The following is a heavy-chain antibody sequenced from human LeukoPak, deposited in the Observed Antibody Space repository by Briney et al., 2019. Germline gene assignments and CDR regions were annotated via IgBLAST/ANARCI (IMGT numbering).Heavy chain of an antibody. CDR1: GFTFSSYE. CDR2: ISSSGGTI. V-gene: IGHV3-48*03. D-gene: IGHD5-12*01. J-gene: IGHJ5*02. CDR3: ARDESGYSGYVRFDP. Sequence: QPGGSLRPSCAASGFTFSSYEMNWVRQAPGKELEWVSYISSSGGTIYYADSVKGRFTISRDNAKNSLYLQMNSLRAEDTAVYYCARDESGYSGYVRFDPWGQGTLVTVSS.